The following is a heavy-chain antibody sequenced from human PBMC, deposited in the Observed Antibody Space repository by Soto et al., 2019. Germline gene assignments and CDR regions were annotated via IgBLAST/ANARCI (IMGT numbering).Heavy chain of an antibody. Sequence: GASVKISCKASGATFTSSTVNWVRQARGQPPEWIGWILVGSGQTNSAQKFQGRVAITRDMSTYTAYLELNSLRSDDSAVYYCAAISSGYYRVLDYWGQGTPVTVSS. CDR2: ILVGSGQT. V-gene: IGHV1-58*01. CDR3: AAISSGYYRVLDY. J-gene: IGHJ4*02. CDR1: GATFTSST. D-gene: IGHD3-22*01.